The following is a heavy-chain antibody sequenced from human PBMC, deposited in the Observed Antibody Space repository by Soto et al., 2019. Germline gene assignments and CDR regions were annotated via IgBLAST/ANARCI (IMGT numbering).Heavy chain of an antibody. V-gene: IGHV4-39*01. D-gene: IGHD3-10*01. Sequence: SETLSLTCTVSGCSISSSSYYWGWIRQPPGKGLEWIGSIYYSGSTYYNPSLKSRVTISVDTSKNQFSLKLSSVTAADTAVYYCARHGGMVRGNWFDPWGQGTLVTVSS. CDR1: GCSISSSSYY. CDR3: ARHGGMVRGNWFDP. J-gene: IGHJ5*02. CDR2: IYYSGST.